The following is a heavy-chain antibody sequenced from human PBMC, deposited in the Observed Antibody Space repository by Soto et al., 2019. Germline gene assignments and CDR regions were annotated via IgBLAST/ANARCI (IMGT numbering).Heavy chain of an antibody. V-gene: IGHV4-39*01. CDR3: ARRGFSADDESGWFDP. J-gene: IGHJ5*01. Sequence: QVPLQEPGPGLVKPSETLSLSCSVSGGSISSPTYYWGWVRRAPGGGPEWIGNIFYNGRTDYNPSLQSRVTISVDTSKNQFSLRLASATAADTAVYYCARRGFSADDESGWFDPWGQGTLVTVS. CDR1: GGSISSPTYY. CDR2: IFYNGRT. D-gene: IGHD5-12*01.